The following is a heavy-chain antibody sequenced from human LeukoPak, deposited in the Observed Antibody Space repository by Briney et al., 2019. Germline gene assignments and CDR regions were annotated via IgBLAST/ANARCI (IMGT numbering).Heavy chain of an antibody. D-gene: IGHD3-22*01. CDR2: IYYSGST. Sequence: SETLSLTCTVSGGSISSYYWSWIRQPPGKGLEWIGYIYYSGSTNYNPSLKSRVTISVDTSKNQFSLKLSSVTAADTAVYYCASLRNYYDISGHSFLDYGAQGTWVTVPS. CDR3: ASLRNYYDISGHSFLDY. V-gene: IGHV4-59*08. J-gene: IGHJ4*02. CDR1: GGSISSYY.